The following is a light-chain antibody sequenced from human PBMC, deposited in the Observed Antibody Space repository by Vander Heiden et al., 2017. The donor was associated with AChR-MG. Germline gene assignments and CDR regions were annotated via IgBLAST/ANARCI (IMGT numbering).Light chain of an antibody. CDR3: MQALQTPRT. CDR1: KSFLHSNGYNY. CDR2: WGS. V-gene: IGKV2-28*01. J-gene: IGKJ1*01. Sequence: DIVMTQSPLSLSVTPGEPASNSYRSRKSFLHSNGYNYLDWYLQKPGQSPQLLIYWGSNRASGVPDRFSGSGSGTDFTLKISRVEAEDVGVYYCMQALQTPRTFGEGTKVEIK.